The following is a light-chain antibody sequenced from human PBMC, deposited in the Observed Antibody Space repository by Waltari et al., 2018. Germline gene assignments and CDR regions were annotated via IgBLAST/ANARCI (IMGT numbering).Light chain of an antibody. V-gene: IGLV4-69*01. J-gene: IGLJ3*02. Sequence: QLVLTQSPSASASLGASVKLTCTLSSGHNSNIIAWLQQQPGKGPRYLMKVNSDGSHRRGDEIPDRFSGSSSGAERYLTISSLQSEDEADYDCETRGHGTWVFGGGTKRTVL. CDR2: VNSDGSH. CDR3: ETRGHGTWV. CDR1: SGHNSNI.